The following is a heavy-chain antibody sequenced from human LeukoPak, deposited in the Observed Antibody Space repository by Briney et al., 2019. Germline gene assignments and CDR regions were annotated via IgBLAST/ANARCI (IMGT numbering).Heavy chain of an antibody. CDR3: ARGGAVRVEGRFDY. CDR1: GGSISSGGYY. V-gene: IGHV4-31*03. Sequence: PSETLSLTCTVSGGSISSGGYYWSWIRQHPGKGLEWIGYIYYSGSTYYNPSLKSRLTISVDTSKNQFSLKLSSVTAADTAVYYCARGGAVRVEGRFDYWGQGTLVTASS. J-gene: IGHJ4*02. CDR2: IYYSGST. D-gene: IGHD3-10*01.